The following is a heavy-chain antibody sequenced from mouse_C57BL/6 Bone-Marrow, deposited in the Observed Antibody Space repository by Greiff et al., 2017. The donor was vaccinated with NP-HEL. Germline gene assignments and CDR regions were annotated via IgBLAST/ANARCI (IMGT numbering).Heavy chain of an antibody. CDR3: ARSDYYGPNWYFDV. CDR2: IYPGSGNT. Sequence: VQVVESGAELVRPGASVKLSCKASGYTFTDYYINWVKQRPGQGLEWIARIYPGSGNTYYNEKFKGKATLTAEKSSSTAYMQLSSLTSEDSAVYFCARSDYYGPNWYFDVWGTGTTVTVSS. J-gene: IGHJ1*03. CDR1: GYTFTDYY. V-gene: IGHV1-76*01. D-gene: IGHD1-1*01.